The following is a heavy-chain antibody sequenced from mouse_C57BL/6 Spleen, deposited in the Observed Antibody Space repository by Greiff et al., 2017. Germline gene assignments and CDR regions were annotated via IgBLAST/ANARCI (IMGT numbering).Heavy chain of an antibody. CDR2: IYPGSGST. J-gene: IGHJ2*01. D-gene: IGHD1-3*01. CDR1: GYTFTSYW. Sequence: VQLQQPGAELVKPGASVKMSCKASGYTFTSYWITWVKQRPGQGLEWIGDIYPGSGSTNYNEKFKSKATLTVDTSSSTAYMQLSSLTSEDSADYDGASRENSNNDEGYFDYWGQGTTLTVSS. V-gene: IGHV1-55*01. CDR3: ASRENSNNDEGYFDY.